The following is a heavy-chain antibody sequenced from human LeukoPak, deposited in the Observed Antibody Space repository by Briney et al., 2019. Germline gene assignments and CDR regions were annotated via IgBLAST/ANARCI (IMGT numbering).Heavy chain of an antibody. Sequence: GGSLRLSCAASGFTFSRYAMSWVRQAPGKGLEWVSAISSGGDNTYYADSVRGRFTISRDNSKNTLFLQMNSLRAEDTAIYYCAKPVDGASVQRYFQHWGQGTLVTVSS. CDR2: ISSGGDNT. CDR1: GFTFSRYA. D-gene: IGHD1-1*01. J-gene: IGHJ1*01. CDR3: AKPVDGASVQRYFQH. V-gene: IGHV3-23*01.